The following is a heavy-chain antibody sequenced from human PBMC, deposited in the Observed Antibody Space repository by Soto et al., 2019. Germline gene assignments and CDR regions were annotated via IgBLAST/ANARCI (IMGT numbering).Heavy chain of an antibody. V-gene: IGHV4-30-2*01. J-gene: IGHJ5*02. CDR2: TYHSGST. Sequence: SETLSLTCAVSGGSISSGGYSWSWIRQPPGKGLEWIGYTYHSGSTYYNPSLKSRVTISVDRSKNQFSLKLSSVTAADTAVYYCARTRIPTYWFDPWGQGTLVTVSS. D-gene: IGHD2-15*01. CDR3: ARTRIPTYWFDP. CDR1: GGSISSGGYS.